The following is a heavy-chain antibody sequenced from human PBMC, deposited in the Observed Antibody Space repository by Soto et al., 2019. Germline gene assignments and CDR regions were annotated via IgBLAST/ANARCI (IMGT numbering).Heavy chain of an antibody. CDR2: TYYSGST. Sequence: QLQLQESGPGLVKPSETLSLTCSVSGASISSRSYHWDWIRQAPGKGLEWIGSTYYSGSTYYNPSLESRGTISVDTSKNQFSLKLNSVTAADTAVYYCARRVGAVPSQDWGQCTLVTVSS. V-gene: IGHV4-39*01. D-gene: IGHD1-26*01. J-gene: IGHJ1*01. CDR3: ARRVGAVPSQD. CDR1: GASISSRSYH.